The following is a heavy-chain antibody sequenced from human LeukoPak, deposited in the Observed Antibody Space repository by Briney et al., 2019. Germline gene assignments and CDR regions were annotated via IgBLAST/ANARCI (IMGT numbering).Heavy chain of an antibody. CDR1: GFTFSSYA. CDR3: VTGDHGDY. CDR2: INQDGSQK. V-gene: IGHV3-7*01. D-gene: IGHD2-21*01. J-gene: IGHJ4*02. Sequence: GGSLRLSCGGSGFTFSSYAMSWVRQAPGKGLEWVANINQDGSQKNYVDSVKGRFTISRDNAKNSLYLQVNSLRAEDTAVYYCVTGDHGDYWGQGTLVTVSS.